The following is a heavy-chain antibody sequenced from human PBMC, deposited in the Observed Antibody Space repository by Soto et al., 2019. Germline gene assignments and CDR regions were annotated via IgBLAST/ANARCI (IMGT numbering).Heavy chain of an antibody. Sequence: EVQLVESGGGLVQPGGSLRLSCAASGFTFSSYSMNWVRQATGKGLERVSYISSSSSNIYYEDSVKGRFTISRDKAKNALYLQMNGPRAEDMAVYYSARDYENDFWSGYYSGFNYYDMDVWAKGITDTV. D-gene: IGHD3-3*01. J-gene: IGHJ6*03. CDR1: GFTFSSYS. CDR3: ARDYENDFWSGYYSGFNYYDMDV. CDR2: ISSSSSNI. V-gene: IGHV3-48*01.